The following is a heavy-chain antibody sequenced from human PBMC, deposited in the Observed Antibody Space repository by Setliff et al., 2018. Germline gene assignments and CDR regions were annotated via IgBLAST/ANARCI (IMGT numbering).Heavy chain of an antibody. CDR2: IYTSWST. J-gene: IGHJ6*03. Sequence: SETLSLTCTVSGDPMSSRRYYWAWIRQPAGKGLEWIGQIYTSWSTNYNPSLKSRVTISLDTSNNQFSLSLSSVTAADTAVYYCARMSGLQYMDVWGKGTTVTVS. CDR1: GDPMSSRRYY. D-gene: IGHD6-25*01. CDR3: ARMSGLQYMDV. V-gene: IGHV4-61*09.